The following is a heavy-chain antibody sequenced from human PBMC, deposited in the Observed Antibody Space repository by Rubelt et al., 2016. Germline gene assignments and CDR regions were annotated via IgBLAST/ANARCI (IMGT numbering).Heavy chain of an antibody. J-gene: IGHJ4*02. CDR2: IYYSGST. V-gene: IGHV4-39*01. CDR3: ARGRQAAGTFDY. Sequence: QLQLQESGPGLVKPSETLSLTCTVSGGSISSSSYYWGWIRQPPGKGLEWIGSIYYSGSTYYNPSLKSRVTISVDTSKNQFSLKLSSVTAADTAVYYCARGRQAAGTFDYWGQGTLVTVSS. CDR1: GGSISSSSYY. D-gene: IGHD6-13*01.